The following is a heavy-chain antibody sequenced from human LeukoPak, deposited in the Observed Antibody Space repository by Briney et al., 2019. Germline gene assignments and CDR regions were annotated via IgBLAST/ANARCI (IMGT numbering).Heavy chain of an antibody. V-gene: IGHV1-46*01. D-gene: IGHD3-9*01. J-gene: IGHJ4*02. CDR2: INPSGGST. Sequence: ASVKVSCTASGYTFTSYYMHWVRQAPGQGLEWMGIINPSGGSTSYAQKFQGRVTMTRDTSTSTVYMELSSLRSEDTAVYYCARADSDYAISLPGFDYWGQGTLVTVSS. CDR3: ARADSDYAISLPGFDY. CDR1: GYTFTSYY.